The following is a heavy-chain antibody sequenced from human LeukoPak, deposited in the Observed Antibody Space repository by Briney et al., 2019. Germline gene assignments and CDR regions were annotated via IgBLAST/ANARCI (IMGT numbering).Heavy chain of an antibody. Sequence: GASVKVSCKASGGTFSSYAISWVRQAPGQGLEWMGRIIPILGIANYAQKFQGRVTITADKSTSTAYMELSSLRSEDTAVYYCARGTRLYRLVYCSSTSCPRGAEYFQHWGQGTLVTVSS. CDR1: GGTFSSYA. J-gene: IGHJ1*01. CDR2: IIPILGIA. CDR3: ARGTRLYRLVYCSSTSCPRGAEYFQH. D-gene: IGHD2-2*01. V-gene: IGHV1-69*04.